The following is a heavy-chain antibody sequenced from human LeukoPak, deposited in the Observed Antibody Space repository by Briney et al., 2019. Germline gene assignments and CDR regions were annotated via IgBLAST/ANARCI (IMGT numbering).Heavy chain of an antibody. V-gene: IGHV1-69*04. J-gene: IGHJ5*02. Sequence: SVKVSCKASGGTFSSYTISWVRQAPGQGLEWMGRIIPILGIANYAQKFQGRVTITADKSTSTAYMELSSLRSEDTAVYYCARDDGPDLYRLPGHNWFDPWGQGTLVTVSS. CDR3: ARDDGPDLYRLPGHNWFDP. CDR2: IIPILGIA. D-gene: IGHD2-2*01. CDR1: GGTFSSYT.